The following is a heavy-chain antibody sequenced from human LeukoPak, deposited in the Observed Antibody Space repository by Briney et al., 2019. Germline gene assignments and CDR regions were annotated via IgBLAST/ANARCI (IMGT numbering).Heavy chain of an antibody. CDR3: ARGATISETGYFDF. V-gene: IGHV4-34*01. J-gene: IGHJ4*03. CDR2: IDHRGDT. CDR1: GGSFSPYY. Sequence: SETLSLTCAVYGGSFSPYYWSWIRQSLGKGLEWIAEIDHRGDTNYNPSVKSRVTISIDTSKNQFSLNMRSLSAADTAVYYCARGATISETGYFDFWGQGTLVTVSS. D-gene: IGHD5-24*01.